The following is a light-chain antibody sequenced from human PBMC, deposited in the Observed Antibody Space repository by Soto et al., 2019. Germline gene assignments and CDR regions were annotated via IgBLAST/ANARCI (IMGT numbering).Light chain of an antibody. Sequence: EVVMTQSPATLYVSPGERVTLSCRASQSVSSNLAWYQQKPGQAPRLLIYAASTRPNGISARFSGSGSGTEFTLSISSLQSEDVRVYYCHQYDNWPQTFGQGTKVEVK. CDR3: HQYDNWPQT. CDR1: QSVSSN. V-gene: IGKV3-15*01. J-gene: IGKJ1*01. CDR2: AAS.